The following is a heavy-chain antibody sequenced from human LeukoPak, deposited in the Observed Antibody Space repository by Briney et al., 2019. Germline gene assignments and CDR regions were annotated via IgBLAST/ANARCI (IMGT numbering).Heavy chain of an antibody. Sequence: GGSLRLSCAASGFTFDDYAMHWVRQAPGKGLEWVSGISWSSGSIGYADSVKGRFTISRDNAKNSLYLQMNSLRAEDTALYYCAKDHYYDSRGQVAVDYWGRGTLVTVSS. CDR2: ISWSSGSI. V-gene: IGHV3-9*01. J-gene: IGHJ4*02. CDR1: GFTFDDYA. D-gene: IGHD3-22*01. CDR3: AKDHYYDSRGQVAVDY.